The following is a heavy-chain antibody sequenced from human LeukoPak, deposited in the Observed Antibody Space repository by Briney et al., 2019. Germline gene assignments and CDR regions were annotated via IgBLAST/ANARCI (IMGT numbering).Heavy chain of an antibody. CDR2: IYYSGST. V-gene: IGHV4-61*01. J-gene: IGHJ6*03. Sequence: KPSETLSLTCTVSGYSISSGYYWGWIRQPPGKGLEWIGYIYYSGSTNYNPSLKSRVTISVDTSKNQFSLKLSSVTAADTAVYYCARDWGVSARPGYMDVWGKGTTVTVSS. CDR1: GYSISSGYY. CDR3: ARDWGVSARPGYMDV. D-gene: IGHD6-6*01.